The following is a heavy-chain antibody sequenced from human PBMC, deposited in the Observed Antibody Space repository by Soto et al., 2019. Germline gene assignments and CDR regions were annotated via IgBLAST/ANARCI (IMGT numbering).Heavy chain of an antibody. D-gene: IGHD6-19*01. V-gene: IGHV4-30-2*01. CDR2: IFHSGNT. J-gene: IGHJ4*02. Sequence: PSETLSLTCAVSGGSISSGGYSWSWIRQPPGKGLEWIGYIFHSGNTYYNPSLKSRVTISVDNSKKQLSLKLRSVTAADTAVYKRARAMAGESLHLWGQGTLVTV. CDR1: GGSISSGGYS. CDR3: ARAMAGESLHL.